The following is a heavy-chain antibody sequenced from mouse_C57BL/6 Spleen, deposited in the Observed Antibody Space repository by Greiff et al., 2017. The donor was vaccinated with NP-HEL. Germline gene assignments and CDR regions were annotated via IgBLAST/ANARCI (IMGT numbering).Heavy chain of an antibody. CDR1: GYTFTDYE. V-gene: IGHV1-15*01. D-gene: IGHD4-1*01. Sequence: QVQLQQSGAELVRPGASVTLSCKASGYTFTDYEMHWVKQTPVPGLEWIGAIDPETGGTAYNQKFKGKAILTADKSSSTAYMELRSLTSEDSAVYYCTRPGTNYWGQGTTLTVSS. CDR3: TRPGTNY. CDR2: IDPETGGT. J-gene: IGHJ2*01.